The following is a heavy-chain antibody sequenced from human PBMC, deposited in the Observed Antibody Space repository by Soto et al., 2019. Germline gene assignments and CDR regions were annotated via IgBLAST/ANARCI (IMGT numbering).Heavy chain of an antibody. CDR2: IYYSGST. V-gene: IGHV4-39*01. Sequence: PSETLSLTCTVSGGSISSGSYFWGWIRQPPGKGLEWIGSIYYSGSTSYNPSLRSRVTMSVDTSKNQFSLKLSSVSAADTAVYYCASHTGHTSGKSWFDPRGQGTLVTVSS. CDR3: ASHTGHTSGKSWFDP. CDR1: GGSISSGSYF. J-gene: IGHJ5*02. D-gene: IGHD1-26*01.